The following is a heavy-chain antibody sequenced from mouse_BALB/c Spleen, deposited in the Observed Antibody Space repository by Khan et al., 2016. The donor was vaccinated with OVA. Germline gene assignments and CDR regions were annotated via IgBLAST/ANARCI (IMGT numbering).Heavy chain of an antibody. Sequence: VQLQESGPGLVAPSQSLSITCTVSGFSLTDYGVSWIRQPPGKGLEWLGVIWGGGNTYYNSALKSRLSIRKDNSKSQVFLKRNSLQTDDTAMYYCAKLLWSHYYAMDYWGQGTSVTVSS. CDR3: AKLLWSHYYAMDY. V-gene: IGHV2-6-5*01. CDR2: IWGGGNT. J-gene: IGHJ4*01. D-gene: IGHD1-1*02. CDR1: GFSLTDYG.